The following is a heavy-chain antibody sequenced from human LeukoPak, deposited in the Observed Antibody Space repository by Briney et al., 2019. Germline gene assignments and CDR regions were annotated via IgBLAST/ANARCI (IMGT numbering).Heavy chain of an antibody. Sequence: GGSLRLSCAASGFTFSSYWMSWVRQAPGKGLEWVANIKQDGSEKYYVDSVKGRFTISRDNAKNSLYLQMNSLRAEDTAVYYCARGSAYYYDSSGYYPPANFDYWGQGTLVTVSS. V-gene: IGHV3-7*01. CDR3: ARGSAYYYDSSGYYPPANFDY. D-gene: IGHD3-22*01. CDR2: IKQDGSEK. J-gene: IGHJ4*02. CDR1: GFTFSSYW.